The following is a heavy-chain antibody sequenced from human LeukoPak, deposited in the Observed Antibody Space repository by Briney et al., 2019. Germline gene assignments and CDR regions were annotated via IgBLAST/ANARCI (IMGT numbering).Heavy chain of an antibody. J-gene: IGHJ4*02. CDR1: GGSISGYY. D-gene: IGHD2-2*02. CDR2: INHSGST. CDR3: ARERRKVKGGVRGVPAAILDY. Sequence: PSETLSLTCTVSGGSISGYYWSWIRQPPGKGLEWIGEINHSGSTNYNPSLKSRVTISVDTSKNQFSLKLSSVTAADTAVYYCARERRKVKGGVRGVPAAILDYWGQGTLVTVSS. V-gene: IGHV4-34*01.